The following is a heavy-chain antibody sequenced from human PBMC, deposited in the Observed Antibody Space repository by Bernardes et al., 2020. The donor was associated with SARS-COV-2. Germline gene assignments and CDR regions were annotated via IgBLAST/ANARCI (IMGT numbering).Heavy chain of an antibody. J-gene: IGHJ6*02. Sequence: SVKVSCKASGGTFSSYAISWVRQAPGQGLEWMGGIIPIFGTANYAQKFQGRVTITADESTSTAYMELSSLRSEDTAVYYCARGEVVPAALSVLTRYYYYGMDVWGHGTTVTVSS. CDR3: ARGEVVPAALSVLTRYYYYGMDV. CDR1: GGTFSSYA. D-gene: IGHD2-2*01. CDR2: IIPIFGTA. V-gene: IGHV1-69*13.